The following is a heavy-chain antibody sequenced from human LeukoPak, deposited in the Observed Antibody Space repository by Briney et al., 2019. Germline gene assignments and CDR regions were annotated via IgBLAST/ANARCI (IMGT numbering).Heavy chain of an antibody. CDR1: GGSIGHHY. CDR3: ARAPYGAGAEPDY. CDR2: IFHTGST. J-gene: IGHJ4*02. Sequence: PSETLSLTCTVSGGSIGHHYWNWLRQSPGKGLEWIGYIFHTGSTTYSPSLKSRVTISVDTSKNEFSLKLISVTAADTAVYYCARAPYGAGAEPDYRGQGTLVTVSS. V-gene: IGHV4-59*11. D-gene: IGHD1-1*01.